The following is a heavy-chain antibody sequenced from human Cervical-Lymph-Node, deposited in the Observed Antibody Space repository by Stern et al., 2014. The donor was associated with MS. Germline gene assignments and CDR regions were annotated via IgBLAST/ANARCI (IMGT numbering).Heavy chain of an antibody. D-gene: IGHD4-17*01. CDR3: ARMKTGLRENRGFDF. CDR1: GDSINSGDFH. CDR2: IYYSGRN. V-gene: IGHV4-30-4*01. J-gene: IGHJ4*02. Sequence: QVQLQESGPGLVKPSATLSLTCTVSGDSINSGDFHWSWVRQSPGKGLEWIGYIYYSGRNYNNPSLKIRVTMSIDTSTNQFSLNLTSVTAADTALYFCARMKTGLRENRGFDFWGQGTQVTVSS.